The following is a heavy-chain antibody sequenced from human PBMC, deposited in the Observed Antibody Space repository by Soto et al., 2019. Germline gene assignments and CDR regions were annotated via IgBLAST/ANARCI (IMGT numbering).Heavy chain of an antibody. CDR1: RYTFTSYY. J-gene: IGHJ4*02. V-gene: IGHV1-46*01. D-gene: IGHD6-19*01. Sequence: ASVKVSCKASRYTFTSYYMHWVRQAPGQGLEWMGIINPSGGSTSYAQKFQGRVTMTRDTSTSTVYMELSSLRSEDTAVYYCARETGSVAGIRQYYFDYWGQGTLVTVSS. CDR2: INPSGGST. CDR3: ARETGSVAGIRQYYFDY.